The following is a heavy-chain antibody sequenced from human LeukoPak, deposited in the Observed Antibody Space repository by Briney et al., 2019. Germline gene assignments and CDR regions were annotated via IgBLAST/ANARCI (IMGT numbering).Heavy chain of an antibody. Sequence: ASVKVSCKASGYTFTGYYMHWVRQAPGQGLEWMGWINPNSGGTYYAQKFQGRVTMTSDTSISSAYMELSRLRSDDTAVYYCARAGHAAAAAHYYYYYMDVWGKGTAVTVSS. CDR1: GYTFTGYY. J-gene: IGHJ6*03. CDR2: INPNSGGT. D-gene: IGHD6-13*01. CDR3: ARAGHAAAAAHYYYYYMDV. V-gene: IGHV1-2*02.